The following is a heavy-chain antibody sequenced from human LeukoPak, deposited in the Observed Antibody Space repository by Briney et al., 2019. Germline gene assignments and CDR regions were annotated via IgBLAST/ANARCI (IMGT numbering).Heavy chain of an antibody. CDR3: VRVHNWAFDY. Sequence: PGGSLRLSCAASGFSFSSYSMNWVRQAPGEGLQWLSYIGPNSRIIYYTDSVEGRFTISRDNAKNSLYLQMNSLRAEDTAVYYCVRVHNWAFDYWGQGTLVTVSS. J-gene: IGHJ4*02. D-gene: IGHD1-1*01. CDR2: IGPNSRII. V-gene: IGHV3-48*01. CDR1: GFSFSSYS.